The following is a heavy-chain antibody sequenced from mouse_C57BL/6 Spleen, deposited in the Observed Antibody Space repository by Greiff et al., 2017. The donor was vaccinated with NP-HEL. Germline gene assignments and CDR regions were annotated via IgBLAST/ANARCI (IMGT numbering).Heavy chain of an antibody. V-gene: IGHV1-62-2*01. J-gene: IGHJ3*01. CDR3: ARNEDKKGYDQAWFAY. CDR1: GYTFTEYT. Sequence: QVQLQQSGAELVKPGASVKLSCKASGYTFTEYTIHWVKQRSGQGLEWIGWFYPGSGSIKYNEKFKDKATLTADKSSSTVYMELSRLTSEDSAVYFCARNEDKKGYDQAWFAYWGKGTLVTVSA. D-gene: IGHD2-3*01. CDR2: FYPGSGSI.